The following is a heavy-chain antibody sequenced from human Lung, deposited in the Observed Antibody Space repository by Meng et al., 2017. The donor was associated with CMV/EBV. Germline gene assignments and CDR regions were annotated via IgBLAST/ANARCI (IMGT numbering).Heavy chain of an antibody. CDR1: GYTFTGYY. CDR2: INPNSGGT. Sequence: SXXVSXXASGYTFTGYYMHWVRQAPGQGLEWMGWINPNSGGTNYAQKFQGRVTITRDTSISTAYMELSRLRSDDTAVYYCAGGLAVAGTSHFDYWRQGTLVTVSS. D-gene: IGHD6-19*01. V-gene: IGHV1-2*02. CDR3: AGGLAVAGTSHFDY. J-gene: IGHJ4*02.